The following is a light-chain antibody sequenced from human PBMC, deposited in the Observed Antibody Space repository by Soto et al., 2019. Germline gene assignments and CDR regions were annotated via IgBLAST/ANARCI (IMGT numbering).Light chain of an antibody. CDR3: LQYYNFSWT. CDR2: AAF. CDR1: QDIRND. V-gene: IGKV1-6*01. J-gene: IGKJ1*01. Sequence: AIQMTQSPSSLSASVGDRVTITCRASQDIRNDLAWYQQKPGQAPHLLIFAAFNLQSGVPSRFSCGGSGTHFTLTISSLQPDDFATYYCLQYYNFSWTFGQGTKVDIK.